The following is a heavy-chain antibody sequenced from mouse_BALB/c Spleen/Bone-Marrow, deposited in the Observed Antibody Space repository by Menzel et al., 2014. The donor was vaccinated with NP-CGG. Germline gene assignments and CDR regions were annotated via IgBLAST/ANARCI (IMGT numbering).Heavy chain of an antibody. D-gene: IGHD2-1*01. Sequence: VKLQESGPQLVRPGASVKISCKASGYSFTSYWMHWVKPRPGQGLEWIGMIDPSDSETRLNQKFKDKATLTVDKSSSTAYMQLSSPTSEDSAVYYCASPSDGNPFAYWGQGTLVTVSA. V-gene: IGHV1-74*01. CDR2: IDPSDSET. CDR3: ASPSDGNPFAY. J-gene: IGHJ3*01. CDR1: GYSFTSYW.